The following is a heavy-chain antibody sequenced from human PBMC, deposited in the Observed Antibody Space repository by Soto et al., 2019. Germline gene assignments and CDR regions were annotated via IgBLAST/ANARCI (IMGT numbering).Heavy chain of an antibody. CDR3: AHGDALEFHY. V-gene: IGHV2-5*01. CDR1: GFSLSTSGEA. J-gene: IGHJ4*02. D-gene: IGHD3-3*01. CDR2: IYWNGIE. Sequence: QITLRESGPALVKPTQTLTLTCTFSGFSLSTSGEAVGWIRQPPGKGLEWLALIYWNGIERYSPSLKNRLSITEETYKNNVVLTMTNMDPVDTATYYCAHGDALEFHYWSQGTLVTASS.